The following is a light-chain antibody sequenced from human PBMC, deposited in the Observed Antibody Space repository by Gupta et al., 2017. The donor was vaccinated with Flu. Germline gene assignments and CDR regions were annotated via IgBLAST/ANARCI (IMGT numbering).Light chain of an antibody. CDR3: QQYDGSCT. CDR2: GAS. J-gene: IGKJ3*01. CDR1: QSVGRNY. V-gene: IGKV3-20*01. Sequence: EIVLTQFPGTLSLSPGERATLSCRASQSVGRNYLAWYQQKPGQAPRLLISGASTRATGIPDRVSGSGSGTDFTLTISRLEPEDFAVYYCQQYDGSCTFGPGTKVDIK.